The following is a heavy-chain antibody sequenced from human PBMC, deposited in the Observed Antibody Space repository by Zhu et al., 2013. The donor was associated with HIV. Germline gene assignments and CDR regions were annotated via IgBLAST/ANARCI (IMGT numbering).Heavy chain of an antibody. CDR2: MYYSGNT. J-gene: IGHJ4*02. Sequence: QVQLQESGPGLVKPSQTLSLTCTVSGGSISSGRNYWSWIRQHPGKGLEWIGYMYYSGNTYYNPSLKSRVTISVDTSKNQFSLKLSSVTAADTAVYYCARGYERFLDYFDYWGQGTLVTVSS. CDR3: ARGYERFLDYFDY. D-gene: IGHD3-3*01. V-gene: IGHV4-31*03. CDR1: GGSISSGRNY.